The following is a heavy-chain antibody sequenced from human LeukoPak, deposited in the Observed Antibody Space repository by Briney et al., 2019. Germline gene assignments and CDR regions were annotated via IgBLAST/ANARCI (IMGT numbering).Heavy chain of an antibody. CDR2: ISGVASDI. D-gene: IGHD1-26*01. CDR3: ARGGAHGMDV. V-gene: IGHV3-11*01. Sequence: GGSLRLSCAASGFTFSDYYMTWIRQAPGKGLEWVSYISGVASDIHYADSVKGRFTIFRDNVKNSVYLQMNSLRVEDTAVYYCARGGAHGMDVWGQGTTVTVSS. CDR1: GFTFSDYY. J-gene: IGHJ6*02.